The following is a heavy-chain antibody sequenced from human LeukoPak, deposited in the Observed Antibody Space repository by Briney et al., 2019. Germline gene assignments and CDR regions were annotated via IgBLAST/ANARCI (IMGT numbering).Heavy chain of an antibody. Sequence: GGSLRLSCAASGFTVSSNYMSWVRQAPGKGLEWVSVLYSGGSTYYADSVKGRFTISRDNSKNTLYLQMNSLRAEDTAVYYCARYCSSTSCSTPFDHWGQGTLVTVSS. V-gene: IGHV3-53*01. CDR1: GFTVSSNY. CDR2: LYSGGST. CDR3: ARYCSSTSCSTPFDH. D-gene: IGHD2-2*02. J-gene: IGHJ4*02.